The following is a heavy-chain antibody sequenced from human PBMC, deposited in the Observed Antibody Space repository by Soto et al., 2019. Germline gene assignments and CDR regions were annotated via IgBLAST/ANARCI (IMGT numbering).Heavy chain of an antibody. V-gene: IGHV3-30*04. D-gene: IGHD3-22*01. J-gene: IGHJ3*01. Sequence: GSLRLSCAASGFTFSSYAMHWVRQAPGKGLEWVAVVSHDGKTEHHAAAVKGRFTISRDTSANILSLQMNSLRDEDTAVYYCGREPYISGHYSGGCDVWGQGTMVTVSS. CDR2: VSHDGKTE. CDR3: GREPYISGHYSGGCDV. CDR1: GFTFSSYA.